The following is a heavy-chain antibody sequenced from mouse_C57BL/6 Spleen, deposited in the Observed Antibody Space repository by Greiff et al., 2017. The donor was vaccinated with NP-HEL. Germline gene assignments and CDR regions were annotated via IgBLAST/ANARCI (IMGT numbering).Heavy chain of an antibody. CDR3: ASYGQYYFDY. V-gene: IGHV1-69*01. CDR2: IDPSDSYT. D-gene: IGHD1-2*01. CDR1: GYTFTSYW. J-gene: IGHJ2*01. Sequence: QVQLQQPGAELVMPGASVKLSCKASGYTFTSYWMHWVKQRPGQGLEWIGEIDPSDSYTNYNQKFKGKSTLTVDKSSSTAYMQLSSLTSEDSAVYYCASYGQYYFDYWGQGTTLTVSS.